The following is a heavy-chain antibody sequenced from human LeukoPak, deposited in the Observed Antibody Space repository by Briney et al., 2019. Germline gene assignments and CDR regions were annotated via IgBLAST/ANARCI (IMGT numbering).Heavy chain of an antibody. CDR2: ISPSGGST. Sequence: GASVKVSCKAFGYTFTSNYMHWVRQAPGQGPEWMGVISPSGGSTTYAQKFQGRVTITADKSTSTAYMELSSLRSEDTAVYYCARIAVAGTNSVDYWGQGTLVTVSS. V-gene: IGHV1-46*01. CDR1: GYTFTSNY. CDR3: ARIAVAGTNSVDY. D-gene: IGHD6-19*01. J-gene: IGHJ4*02.